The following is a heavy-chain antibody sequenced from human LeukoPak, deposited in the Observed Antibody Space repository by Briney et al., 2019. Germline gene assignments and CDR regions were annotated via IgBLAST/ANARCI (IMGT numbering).Heavy chain of an antibody. J-gene: IGHJ4*02. V-gene: IGHV3-21*06. CDR3: SREVDGSGNYGFDY. CDR2: ISTSSTHL. CDR1: GFTFSSYS. D-gene: IGHD3-10*01. Sequence: PGGSLRLSCAASGFTFSSYSMSWVRQAPGKGLEWVSSISTSSTHLLYADSAKGRFTISRDNAKNLLFLQLNSLRAEDTAVYFCSREVDGSGNYGFDYWGQGALVTVSS.